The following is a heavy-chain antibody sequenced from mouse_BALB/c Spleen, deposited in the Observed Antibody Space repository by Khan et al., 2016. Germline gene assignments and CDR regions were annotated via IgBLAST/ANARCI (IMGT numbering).Heavy chain of an antibody. V-gene: IGHV1S81*02. Sequence: QVQLQQPGAELVMAGASVKMSCKASGYTFTSYWMHWVKQRLGQGLEWFAETNPTNGRTYYNEKFKSKATLTVDKSSSTAYMLLSGPTFEDSAVYYSARIKKIVATYFDYWGQGTTLTVSS. CDR1: GYTFTSYW. CDR3: ARIKKIVATYFDY. D-gene: IGHD1-1*01. J-gene: IGHJ2*01. CDR2: TNPTNGRT.